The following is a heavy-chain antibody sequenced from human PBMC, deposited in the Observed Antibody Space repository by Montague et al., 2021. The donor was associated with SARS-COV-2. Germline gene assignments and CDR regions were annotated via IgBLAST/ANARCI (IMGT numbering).Heavy chain of an antibody. CDR1: GDSVSSNIAA. CDR3: ARDLYWAFDA. Sequence: CAISGDSVSSNIAAWNWIRQSPSRGIEWLGRTKYTSTRYETYAVSVQSRITITADTSKNQFSLHLNSVTPEDTAVYYCARDLYWAFDAWGLGTTVTVSA. J-gene: IGHJ3*01. D-gene: IGHD2-8*02. V-gene: IGHV6-1*01. CDR2: TKYTSTRYE.